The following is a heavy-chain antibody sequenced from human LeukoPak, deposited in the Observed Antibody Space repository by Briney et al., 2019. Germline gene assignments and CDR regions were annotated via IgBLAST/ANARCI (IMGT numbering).Heavy chain of an antibody. CDR1: GGSFSGYY. J-gene: IGHJ4*02. CDR2: INHSGST. Sequence: SETLSLTCAVYGGSFSGYYWSWIRQPPGKGLEWIGEINHSGSTNYNPSLKSRVTISVDTSKNQFSLKLSSVTAADTAVYYCAGGFSSGYIDYWGQGTLVTVSS. D-gene: IGHD3-22*01. V-gene: IGHV4-34*01. CDR3: AGGFSSGYIDY.